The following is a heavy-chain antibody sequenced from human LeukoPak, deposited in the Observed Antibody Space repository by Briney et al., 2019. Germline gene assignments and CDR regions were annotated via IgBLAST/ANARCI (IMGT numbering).Heavy chain of an antibody. Sequence: GGSLRLSCAASGFSFNNHGMRWVRQAPGKGLEWVAVVWNAGSNKYYADSVKGRFTISRDNSKNTLYLQINSLRAEDTAVYYCARWGDAKLFDDGGQGCLVTVSS. CDR2: VWNAGSNK. D-gene: IGHD2-21*02. CDR1: GFSFNNHG. V-gene: IGHV3-33*01. J-gene: IGHJ4*02. CDR3: ARWGDAKLFDD.